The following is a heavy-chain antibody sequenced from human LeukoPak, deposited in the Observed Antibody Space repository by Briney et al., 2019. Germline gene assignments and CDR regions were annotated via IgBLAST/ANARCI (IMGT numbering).Heavy chain of an antibody. CDR1: GYTFTSYD. J-gene: IGHJ4*02. V-gene: IGHV1-8*01. CDR2: MNPNSGNT. CDR3: ARGRALWFGLRNFDY. Sequence: GASVKVSCKASGYTFTSYDINWVRQATGQGLEWMGWMNPNSGNTGYAQKFQGRVTMTRNTSISTAYMELSSLRSEDTAAYYCARGRALWFGLRNFDYWGQGTLVTVSS. D-gene: IGHD3-10*01.